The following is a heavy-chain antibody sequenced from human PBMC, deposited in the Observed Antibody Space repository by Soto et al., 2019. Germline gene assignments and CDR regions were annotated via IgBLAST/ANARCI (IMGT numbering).Heavy chain of an antibody. Sequence: GESLKISCEASGYMFPIYHISWVRQMPGKGLEWVGKIDPSDSRTMYRPSSRARITISVDKSINTAYLEWGRLKASDTAMYYSRYDYLDYWGQGIPVTVSS. CDR3: RYDYLDY. D-gene: IGHD5-12*01. V-gene: IGHV5-10-1*01. CDR1: GYMFPIYH. CDR2: IDPSDSRT. J-gene: IGHJ4*02.